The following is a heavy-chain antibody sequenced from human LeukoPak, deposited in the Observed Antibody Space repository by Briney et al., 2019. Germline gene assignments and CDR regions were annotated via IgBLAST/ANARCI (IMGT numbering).Heavy chain of an antibody. CDR2: VDPEDGET. Sequence: ASVKVSCKASGYTFTSYYMHWVQQAPGKGLEWMGLVDPEDGETIYAEKFQGRVTITADTSTDTAYMEPSSLRSEDTAVYYCATDAFDIWGQGTMVTVSS. CDR1: GYTFTSYY. J-gene: IGHJ3*02. V-gene: IGHV1-69-2*01. CDR3: ATDAFDI.